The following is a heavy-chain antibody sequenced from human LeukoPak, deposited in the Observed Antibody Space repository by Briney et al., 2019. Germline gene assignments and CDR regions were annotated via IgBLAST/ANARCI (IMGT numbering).Heavy chain of an antibody. V-gene: IGHV3-21*01. CDR2: ISVSGRHI. CDR3: ARDRRRVWELDY. J-gene: IGHJ4*02. D-gene: IGHD1-26*01. Sequence: GGSLRLSCAVSGFTLTSYSMSWVRQAPGKGPEWVSSISVSGRHIYYADSVKGRFTISSDNAKNPLYLQMNSLSVEDTAVYYCARDRRRVWELDYWGQGTLVTVSS. CDR1: GFTLTSYS.